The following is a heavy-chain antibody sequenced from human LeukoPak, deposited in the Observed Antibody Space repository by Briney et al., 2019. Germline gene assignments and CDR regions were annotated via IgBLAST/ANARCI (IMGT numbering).Heavy chain of an antibody. J-gene: IGHJ6*03. Sequence: SETLSLTCTVSGGSVSSGDYYWTWIRQPAGKGLEWIGRIYTSGSTSYSPSLKSRVTISLDTSKNQFSLRLSSVTAADTAVYYCARQLRFLEWLSLGYYMDVWGKGTTVTVSS. CDR2: IYTSGST. CDR1: GGSVSSGDYY. CDR3: ARQLRFLEWLSLGYYMDV. V-gene: IGHV4-61*02. D-gene: IGHD3-3*01.